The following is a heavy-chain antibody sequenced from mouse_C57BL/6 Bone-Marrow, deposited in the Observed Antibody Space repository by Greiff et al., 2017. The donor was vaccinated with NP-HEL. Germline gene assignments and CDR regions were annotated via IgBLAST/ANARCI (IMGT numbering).Heavy chain of an antibody. D-gene: IGHD1-1*01. V-gene: IGHV1-9*01. J-gene: IGHJ2*01. CDR3: ARDYYGSSYFDY. CDR2: ILPGSGNT. CDR1: GYTFTGNW. Sequence: QVQLKESGAELMKPGASVKLSCKATGYTFTGNWIEWVKQRPGHGLEWIGEILPGSGNTYYNERFKGKATFTADPSSNTAYMQLSSLTTEDSAIYYCARDYYGSSYFDYWGQGTTLTVSA.